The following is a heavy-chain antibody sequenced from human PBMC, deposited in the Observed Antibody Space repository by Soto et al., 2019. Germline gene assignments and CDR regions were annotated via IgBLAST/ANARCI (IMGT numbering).Heavy chain of an antibody. Sequence: GESLKISFKTSGYSFRSYWIGWVRQMPGKGLEWMGIIYPDDSNTRYSPPFQGQVTISADKSISTAFLQWSSLKAADSAMYYCARHLHSDSVHITPVSPDYWGQGTLVTVSS. CDR2: IYPDDSNT. D-gene: IGHD4-4*01. J-gene: IGHJ4*02. CDR1: GYSFRSYW. V-gene: IGHV5-51*01. CDR3: ARHLHSDSVHITPVSPDY.